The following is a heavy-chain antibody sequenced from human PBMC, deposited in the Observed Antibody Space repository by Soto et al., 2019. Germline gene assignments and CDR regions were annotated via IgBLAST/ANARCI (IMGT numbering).Heavy chain of an antibody. V-gene: IGHV4-31*03. Sequence: QVQLQESGPGLVKPSQTLSLTCTVSVGSISSGGYYWSWIRQHPGKGLAWIQSIYYSGSTYYNPSHKNRVTISIDSSKNQFSLKLSSVTAADTDVYYCARAVLHWGHGTLVTVSS. J-gene: IGHJ4*01. CDR1: VGSISSGGYY. CDR2: IYYSGST. CDR3: ARAVLH. D-gene: IGHD3-16*01.